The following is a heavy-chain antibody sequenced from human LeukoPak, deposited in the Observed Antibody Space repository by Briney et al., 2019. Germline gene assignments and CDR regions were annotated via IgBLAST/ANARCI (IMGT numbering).Heavy chain of an antibody. CDR1: GFDFSGFS. CDR2: MDEYGSDI. V-gene: IGHV3-7*01. D-gene: IGHD2-2*01. CDR3: ARPRGCGSARCDNFDY. J-gene: IGHJ4*02. Sequence: PGGSLRLSCVVSGFDFSGFSMSWVRQAPGKGLEWVAIMDEYGSDIFYVESVKGRFIIPRANARNSLYLQMNNLRAEDTAVYYCARPRGCGSARCDNFDYWGQGTLVTVSS.